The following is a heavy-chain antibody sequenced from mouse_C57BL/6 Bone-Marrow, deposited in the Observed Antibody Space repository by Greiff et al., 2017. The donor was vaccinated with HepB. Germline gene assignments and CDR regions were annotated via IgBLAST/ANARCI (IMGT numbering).Heavy chain of an antibody. Sequence: DVMLVESGGGLVQPGGSLKLSCAASGFTFSDYYMYWVRQTPEKRLEWVAYISNGGGSTYYPDTVKGRFTISRDNAKNTLYLQMSRLKSEDTAMYYCARQYYGSSWAWFAYWGQGTLVTVSA. CDR2: ISNGGGST. CDR1: GFTFSDYY. D-gene: IGHD1-1*01. V-gene: IGHV5-12*01. J-gene: IGHJ3*01. CDR3: ARQYYGSSWAWFAY.